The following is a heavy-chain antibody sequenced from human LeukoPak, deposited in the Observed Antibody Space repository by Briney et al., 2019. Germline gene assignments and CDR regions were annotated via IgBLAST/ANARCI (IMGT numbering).Heavy chain of an antibody. CDR1: GGSFSVYY. V-gene: IGHV4-34*01. Sequence: SETLSLTCAVYGGSFSVYYWSWIRQPPGKGLEWIGEINHRGSTNYKSSLKSRVTISVDTSKNQFSLKLISVTAADTVMYYCAGLERITMIPSDYWGQGTLVTVSS. CDR3: AGLERITMIPSDY. J-gene: IGHJ4*02. CDR2: INHRGST. D-gene: IGHD3-22*01.